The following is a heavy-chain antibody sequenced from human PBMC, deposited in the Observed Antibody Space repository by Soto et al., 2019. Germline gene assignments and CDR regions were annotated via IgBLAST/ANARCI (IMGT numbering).Heavy chain of an antibody. D-gene: IGHD4-4*01. Sequence: SVKVSCKASRGTFSSYAISWVRQAPGQGLEWMGGIIPIFGTANYAQKFQGRVTITADESTSTAYMELSSLRSEDTAVYYCARVSGGLQGPYYYYYGMDVWGQGTTVTVSS. V-gene: IGHV1-69*13. CDR2: IIPIFGTA. CDR3: ARVSGGLQGPYYYYYGMDV. J-gene: IGHJ6*02. CDR1: RGTFSSYA.